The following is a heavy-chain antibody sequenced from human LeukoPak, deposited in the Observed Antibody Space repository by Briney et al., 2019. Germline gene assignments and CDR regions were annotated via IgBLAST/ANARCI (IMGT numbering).Heavy chain of an antibody. V-gene: IGHV4-38-2*01. CDR1: GYSISSGYF. CDR3: ARHSITIVRGVMAPYYMDV. Sequence: SETLSLTCAVSGYSISSGYFWGWIRQPPGKGLEWIGSMYHGSTYYNPSLKSRVTISLDTSKNQFSLKLSSVTAADTAVYYCARHSITIVRGVMAPYYMDVWGKGTTVTVSS. D-gene: IGHD3-10*01. J-gene: IGHJ6*03. CDR2: MYHGST.